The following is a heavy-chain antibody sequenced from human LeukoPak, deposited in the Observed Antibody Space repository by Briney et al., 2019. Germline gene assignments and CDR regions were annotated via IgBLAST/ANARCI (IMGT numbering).Heavy chain of an antibody. D-gene: IGHD4-17*01. V-gene: IGHV4-59*01. Sequence: SETLSFTCTVSGGSISRYYWSWIRQPPGKGLEWIGYIYYSGTTYYNPSLKSRVTISVDTSKNQFSLDLSSVTPADTAIYYCARYGVPGHKWFDPWGQGTLVTVSS. J-gene: IGHJ5*02. CDR1: GGSISRYY. CDR2: IYYSGTT. CDR3: ARYGVPGHKWFDP.